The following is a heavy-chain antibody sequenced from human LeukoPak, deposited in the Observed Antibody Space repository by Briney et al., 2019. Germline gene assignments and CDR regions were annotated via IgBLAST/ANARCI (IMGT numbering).Heavy chain of an antibody. CDR1: GFTFSTYS. Sequence: GGSLRLSCAASGFTFSTYSMKWVRQAPGKGLEWVSYISDSGAMYYADSVRGRFTISRENAQNSLILQMNSLRAEDTAVYYCARDGGYRGYDADCWGQGTLVTVSS. V-gene: IGHV3-48*01. J-gene: IGHJ4*02. CDR3: ARDGGYRGYDADC. D-gene: IGHD5-12*01. CDR2: ISDSGAM.